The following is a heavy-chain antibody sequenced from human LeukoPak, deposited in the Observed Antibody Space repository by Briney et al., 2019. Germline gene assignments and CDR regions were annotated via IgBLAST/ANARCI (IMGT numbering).Heavy chain of an antibody. V-gene: IGHV3-21*01. Sequence: GGSLRLSCAASGFTFSNYSMNWVRQAPGKGLEWVSSISSSSSYIYYADSVKGRFTISRDNAKNSLYLQMNSLRAEDTAVYYCARRATYYYDSSGYFPPDYWGQGTLVTVSS. J-gene: IGHJ4*02. CDR3: ARRATYYYDSSGYFPPDY. CDR1: GFTFSNYS. D-gene: IGHD3-22*01. CDR2: ISSSSSYI.